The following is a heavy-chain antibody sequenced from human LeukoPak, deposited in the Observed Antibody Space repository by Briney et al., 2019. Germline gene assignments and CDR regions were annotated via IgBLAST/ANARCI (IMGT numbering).Heavy chain of an antibody. J-gene: IGHJ4*02. V-gene: IGHV4-39*01. CDR2: IYYSGST. Sequence: PSETLSLTCTVSGGSISSSSYYWGWIRQPPGKGLEWIGSIYYSGSTYYNPSLKSRVTISVDTSKNQFSLKLSSVTAADTAVYYCARQAARAYYYHSSGYYLDYFDYWGQGTLVTVSS. CDR3: ARQAARAYYYHSSGYYLDYFDY. CDR1: GGSISSSSYY. D-gene: IGHD3-22*01.